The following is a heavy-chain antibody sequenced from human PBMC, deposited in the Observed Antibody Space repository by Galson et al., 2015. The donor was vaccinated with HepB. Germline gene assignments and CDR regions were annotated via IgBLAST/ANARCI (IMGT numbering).Heavy chain of an antibody. V-gene: IGHV3-73*01. Sequence: SLRLSCAASGFTFSGSSIHWVRHTSGKGLEWIGRIRRKASNHSTAYAAPLKGSFTIPRDDCKITAYLHMKGLKTEDTAVYYCTRLGDLSGYSSSWGQGTPVTVSS. CDR1: GFTFSGSS. CDR3: TRLGDLSGYSSS. J-gene: IGHJ1*01. CDR2: IRRKASNHST. D-gene: IGHD6-13*01.